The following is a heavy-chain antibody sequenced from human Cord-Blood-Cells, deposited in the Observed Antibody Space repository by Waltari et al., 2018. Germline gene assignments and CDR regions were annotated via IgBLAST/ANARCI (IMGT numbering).Heavy chain of an antibody. CDR3: ARPGGSYFDY. J-gene: IGHJ4*02. CDR2: INHSGST. D-gene: IGHD1-26*01. V-gene: IGHV4-34*01. Sequence: QVQLQQWGAGLLKPSETLSLTCAVYGGSFSGYYWCWIRQPPGKGLEWIGEINHSGSTNYNPSLKSRVTISVDTSKNQFSLKLSSVTAADTAVYYCARPGGSYFDYWGQGTLVTVSS. CDR1: GGSFSGYY.